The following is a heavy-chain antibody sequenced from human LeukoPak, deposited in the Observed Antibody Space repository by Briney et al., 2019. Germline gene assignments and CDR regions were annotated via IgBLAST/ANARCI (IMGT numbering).Heavy chain of an antibody. Sequence: ASVKVSCKASGYTFTSYYMHWVRQAPGQGLEWMGIINPSGGSTSYAQKFQGRVTMTRDMSTSTVYMELNSLTSDDTAVYYCARDLPKTGYVGALDIWGQGTMVTVSS. CDR3: ARDLPKTGYVGALDI. D-gene: IGHD5-12*01. CDR2: INPSGGST. CDR1: GYTFTSYY. J-gene: IGHJ3*02. V-gene: IGHV1-46*01.